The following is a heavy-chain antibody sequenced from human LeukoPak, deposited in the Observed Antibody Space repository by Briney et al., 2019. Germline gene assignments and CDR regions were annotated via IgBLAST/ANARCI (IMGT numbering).Heavy chain of an antibody. Sequence: SETLSLTCTVSGGSISSYYWSWIRQPPGKGLEWIGYIYYSGSTNYNPSLKSRVTISVDTSKNQFSLKLSSVTAADTAVYYCARDDSGWYFDLRGRGTLVTVSS. CDR3: ARDDSGWYFDL. V-gene: IGHV4-59*12. J-gene: IGHJ2*01. D-gene: IGHD6-19*01. CDR1: GGSISSYY. CDR2: IYYSGST.